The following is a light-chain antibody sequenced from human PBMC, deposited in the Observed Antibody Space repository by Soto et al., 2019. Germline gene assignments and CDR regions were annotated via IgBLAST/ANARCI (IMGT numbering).Light chain of an antibody. CDR1: QSISGW. J-gene: IGKJ1*01. V-gene: IGKV1-5*01. CDR2: DAS. Sequence: DIQMTQSPSTLSASVGDRVTITCRASQSISGWLAWSQQKPGKAPKLLIFDASTLEVGVPSRFSGSASGTEFTLTISSLQPDDFATYYCQQYNSVRWTFGQGTKVDIK. CDR3: QQYNSVRWT.